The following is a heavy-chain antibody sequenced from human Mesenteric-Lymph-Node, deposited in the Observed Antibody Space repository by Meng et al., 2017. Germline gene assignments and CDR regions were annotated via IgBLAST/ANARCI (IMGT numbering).Heavy chain of an antibody. CDR2: IHHSGSA. CDR1: GGSMSSGNYY. CDR3: ASFDHIPRRNYFDY. D-gene: IGHD2-21*01. Sequence: VELQESGPGLVEPAQTLSLICTVFGGSMSSGNYYWSWIRQPPGKGLEWIGYIHHSGSAYYNPSLKSRVSISVDTSKNQFSLNLNSMTAADTAVYYCASFDHIPRRNYFDYWGQGTLVTASS. V-gene: IGHV4-30-4*01. J-gene: IGHJ4*02.